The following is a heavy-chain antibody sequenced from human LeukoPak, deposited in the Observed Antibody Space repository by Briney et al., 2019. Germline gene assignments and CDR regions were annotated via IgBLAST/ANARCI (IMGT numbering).Heavy chain of an antibody. CDR1: GGSISRSSYY. CDR3: ARSLQLPNANWFDP. CDR2: IYYSGST. D-gene: IGHD2-2*01. Sequence: SETLSLTCTVSGGSISRSSYYWGWIRQPPGKGLEGSGSIYYSGSTYYNPSLKSRVTISVDTSKIQFSLKLSSVTAADTAVYYCARSLQLPNANWFDPWGQGTLVTVSS. J-gene: IGHJ5*02. V-gene: IGHV4-39*01.